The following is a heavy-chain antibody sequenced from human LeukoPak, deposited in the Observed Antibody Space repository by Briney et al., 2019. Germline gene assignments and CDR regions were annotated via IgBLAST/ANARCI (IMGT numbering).Heavy chain of an antibody. CDR1: GGTFSGYY. CDR2: INHSGST. D-gene: IGHD2-15*01. V-gene: IGHV4-34*01. J-gene: IGHJ5*02. Sequence: SETLSLTCAVYGGTFSGYYWSWIRQPPGKGLDWIGEINHSGSTNYNPSLKSRVTISVDTSKNQFSLKLSSVTAADTAVYYCASSCSGGSCYGTWGQGTLVTVSS. CDR3: ASSCSGGSCYGT.